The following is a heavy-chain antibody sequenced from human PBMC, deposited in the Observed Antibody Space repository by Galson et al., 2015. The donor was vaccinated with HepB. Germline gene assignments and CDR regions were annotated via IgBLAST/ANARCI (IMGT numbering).Heavy chain of an antibody. J-gene: IGHJ4*02. CDR1: GFTFSSYA. Sequence: SLRLSCAASGFTFSSYAMSWVRQAPGKGLEWVSVISSSGGSTYYADSVKGRFTISRDNSKNTLYLQMNSLRAEDTAVYYCAKDQRFGELLSPTRGFDYWGQGTLVTVSS. D-gene: IGHD3-10*01. CDR3: AKDQRFGELLSPTRGFDY. V-gene: IGHV3-23*01. CDR2: ISSSGGST.